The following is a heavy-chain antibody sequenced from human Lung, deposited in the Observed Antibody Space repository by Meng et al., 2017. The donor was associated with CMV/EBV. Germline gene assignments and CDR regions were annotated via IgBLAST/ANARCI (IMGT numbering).Heavy chain of an antibody. CDR1: GGSISSYY. J-gene: IGHJ4*02. Sequence: VPLQGSGPGLVKPPETLSLTCTVSGGSISSYYWSWIRQSAGKGLEWIGRIYTSGTTIYNPSLKSRLTLSLDTSKNQFSLKLNSVTAADTAVYYCARAEADTGNFDYWGQGTLVTVSS. D-gene: IGHD6-19*01. V-gene: IGHV4-4*07. CDR3: ARAEADTGNFDY. CDR2: IYTSGTT.